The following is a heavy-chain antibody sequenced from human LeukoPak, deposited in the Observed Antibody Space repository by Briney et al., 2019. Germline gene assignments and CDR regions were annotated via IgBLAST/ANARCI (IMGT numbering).Heavy chain of an antibody. CDR3: ARDYCSSTSCYIPPNYGMDV. Sequence: GGSLRLSCAASGFTFSSYSMNWVRQAPGKGLEWVSSISSSSSYMYYADSVKGRFTISRDNAKNSLYLQMNSLRAEDTAVYYCARDYCSSTSCYIPPNYGMDVWGQGTTVTVSS. CDR2: ISSSSSYM. CDR1: GFTFSSYS. V-gene: IGHV3-21*01. D-gene: IGHD2-2*02. J-gene: IGHJ6*02.